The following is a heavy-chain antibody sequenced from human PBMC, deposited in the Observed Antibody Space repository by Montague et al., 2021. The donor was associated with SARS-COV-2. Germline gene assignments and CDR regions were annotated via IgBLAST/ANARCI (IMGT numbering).Heavy chain of an antibody. J-gene: IGHJ2*01. D-gene: IGHD6-13*01. CDR1: GGSTSSYY. CDR2: IYYSGST. CDR3: ARDSYSSSWATPYWYFDL. Sequence: SESQSLTCTVSGGSTSSYYWSWIRQPPGKGLEWIGYIYYSGSTNYNPSLKSRVTISVDTSKNQFSLKLSSVTAADTAVYYCARDSYSSSWATPYWYFDLWGRGTLVTVSS. V-gene: IGHV4-59*01.